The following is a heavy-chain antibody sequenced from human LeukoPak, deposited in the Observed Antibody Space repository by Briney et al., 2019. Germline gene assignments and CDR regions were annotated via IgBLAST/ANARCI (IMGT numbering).Heavy chain of an antibody. CDR2: ISGSGGST. CDR1: GFTFSSHA. D-gene: IGHD5-18*01. J-gene: IGHJ4*02. CDR3: AKDRPDTAMITDFDY. V-gene: IGHV3-23*01. Sequence: GGSLTLSCAASGFTFSSHAMSWVRQAPGKGLEWVSTISGSGGSTYYADSVKGRFTISRDNSKNTLYLQMNSLRAEDTAVYYCAKDRPDTAMITDFDYWGQGTLVTVSS.